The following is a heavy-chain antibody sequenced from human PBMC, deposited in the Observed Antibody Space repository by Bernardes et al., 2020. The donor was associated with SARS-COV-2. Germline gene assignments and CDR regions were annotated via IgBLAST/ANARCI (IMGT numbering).Heavy chain of an antibody. J-gene: IGHJ5*02. CDR1: GGSISSGGYY. D-gene: IGHD4-17*01. CDR2: IYYSGST. Sequence: TLSLTCTVSGGSISSGGYYWSWIRQHPGKGLEWIGYIYYSGSTYYNPSLKSRVTISVDTSKNQFSLKLSSVTAADTAVYYCASSTYGDLNWFDPWGQGTLVTVSS. CDR3: ASSTYGDLNWFDP. V-gene: IGHV4-31*03.